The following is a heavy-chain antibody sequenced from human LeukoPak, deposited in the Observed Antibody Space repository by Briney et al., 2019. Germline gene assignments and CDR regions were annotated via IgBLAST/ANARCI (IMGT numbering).Heavy chain of an antibody. Sequence: GGSLRLSCAASGFTFSSYAMHWVRQAPGKGLEWVAVISYDGSNKYYADSVKGRFTISRDNSKNTLYPQMNSLRAEDTAVYYRARGDSSGWYPDAFDIWGQGTMVTVSS. J-gene: IGHJ3*02. CDR2: ISYDGSNK. V-gene: IGHV3-30-3*01. CDR3: ARGDSSGWYPDAFDI. CDR1: GFTFSSYA. D-gene: IGHD6-19*01.